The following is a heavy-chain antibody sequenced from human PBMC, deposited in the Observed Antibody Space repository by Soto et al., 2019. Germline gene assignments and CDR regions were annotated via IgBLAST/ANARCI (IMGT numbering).Heavy chain of an antibody. CDR3: VRSRECYILVADY. V-gene: IGHV3-74*01. CDR1: GFTFSGYW. D-gene: IGHD2-15*01. J-gene: IGHJ4*02. CDR2: INGDGSTT. Sequence: EAQLVESGGGLVQPGGSLRLSCAASGFTFSGYWMHWVRQAPERGLVWVSRINGDGSTTSYADSVQGRFTISRDNAKNTLYLQMNSLRAEDRAVYSWVRSRECYILVADYWGQGTPVTVSS.